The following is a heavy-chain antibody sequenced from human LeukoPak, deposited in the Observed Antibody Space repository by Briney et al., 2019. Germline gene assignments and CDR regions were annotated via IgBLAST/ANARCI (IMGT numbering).Heavy chain of an antibody. V-gene: IGHV4-59*01. D-gene: IGHD3-22*01. CDR1: GGSISSYY. CDR2: IYYSGST. CDR3: ARVMGYMIEDYLDY. J-gene: IGHJ4*02. Sequence: SETLSLTCTVSGGSISSYYWSWLRQPPGKGLEWFGYIYYSGSTNYNPSLKSRVTISVDTSKNQFSLRLSSVTAADTAVYYFARVMGYMIEDYLDYWGQGTLVTVSS.